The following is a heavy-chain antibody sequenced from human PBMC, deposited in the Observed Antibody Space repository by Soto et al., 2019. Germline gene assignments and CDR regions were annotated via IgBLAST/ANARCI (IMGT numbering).Heavy chain of an antibody. J-gene: IGHJ6*02. CDR3: AKELGFGDRDYYYGMDV. V-gene: IGHV3-30*18. CDR2: ISYDGSNK. Sequence: GGSLRLSCAASGFTFSSYGMHWVRQAPGKGLEWVAVISYDGSNKYYADSVKGRFTISRDNSENTLYLQMNSLRAEDTAVYYCAKELGFGDRDYYYGMDVWGQGTTVTVSS. D-gene: IGHD3-10*01. CDR1: GFTFSSYG.